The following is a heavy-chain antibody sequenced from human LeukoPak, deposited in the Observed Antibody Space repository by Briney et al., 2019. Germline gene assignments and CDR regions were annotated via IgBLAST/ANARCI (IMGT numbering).Heavy chain of an antibody. Sequence: GGSLRLSCAASGFTFSSYSMNWVRQAPGKGLEWVSSISSSSSYIYYADSVKGRFTISRDNAKNSLYLQMNSLRAEDTAVYYCARAAFQPGEPGFDYWGQGTLVTVSS. CDR2: ISSSSSYI. CDR3: ARAAFQPGEPGFDY. J-gene: IGHJ4*02. CDR1: GFTFSSYS. D-gene: IGHD3-10*01. V-gene: IGHV3-21*01.